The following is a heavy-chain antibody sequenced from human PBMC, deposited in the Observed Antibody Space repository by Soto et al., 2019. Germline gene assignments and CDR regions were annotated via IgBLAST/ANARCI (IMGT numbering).Heavy chain of an antibody. D-gene: IGHD5-12*01. V-gene: IGHV3-66*01. CDR3: ARDRGYR. Sequence: QLVESGGGLVQPGGSLRLSCAASGFSVSNNYMKWVRQAPGKGLEWVSHIYSGGDTYYADSVKGRFTISRDNSKNTLFLQMNRLRVEDTAVYYCARDRGYRWGQGTMVTVSS. CDR1: GFSVSNNY. J-gene: IGHJ3*01. CDR2: IYSGGDT.